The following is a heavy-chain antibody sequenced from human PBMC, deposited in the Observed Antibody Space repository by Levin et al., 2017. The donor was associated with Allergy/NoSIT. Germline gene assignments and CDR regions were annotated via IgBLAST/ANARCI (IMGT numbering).Heavy chain of an antibody. CDR2: LYSGGSA. CDR1: GFTVSSNY. V-gene: IGHV3-53*01. Sequence: GESLKISCAASGFTVSSNYMSWVRRAPGKGLEWVSILYSGGSAYFADSVKGRFTISRDNSKNTVFLQMSSLRAEDTAVYYCARVPPGGSGYYLDYWGQGTLVTVSS. D-gene: IGHD3-3*01. J-gene: IGHJ4*02. CDR3: ARVPPGGSGYYLDY.